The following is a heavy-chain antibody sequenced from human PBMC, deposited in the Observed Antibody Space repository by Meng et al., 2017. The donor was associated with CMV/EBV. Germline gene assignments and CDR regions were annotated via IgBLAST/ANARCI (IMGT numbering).Heavy chain of an antibody. CDR2: ISGSGGST. D-gene: IGHD6-25*01. J-gene: IGHJ4*02. CDR1: GFSFSSYD. CDR3: AGSDF. V-gene: IGHV3-23*01. Sequence: GESLKISCAASGFSFSSYDMSWARQAPGKGLEWVSTISGSGGSTYYADSLKGRFTISRDNSKNTLYLQMNRLTAEDTALYYCAGSDFWGQGTLVTVSS.